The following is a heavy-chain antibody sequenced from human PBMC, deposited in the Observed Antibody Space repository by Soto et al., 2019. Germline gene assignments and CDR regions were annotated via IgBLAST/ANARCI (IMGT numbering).Heavy chain of an antibody. CDR2: ISYDGSNK. Sequence: GGSLRLSCAASGFTFSSYAMHWVRQAPGKGLEWVAVISYDGSNKYYADSVKGRFTISRDNSKNTLYLQMNSLRAEDTAVYYCAGDGTYSPPGHPRGFGYYYYGMDVWGQGTTVTVSS. D-gene: IGHD3-16*01. J-gene: IGHJ6*02. V-gene: IGHV3-30-3*01. CDR1: GFTFSSYA. CDR3: AGDGTYSPPGHPRGFGYYYYGMDV.